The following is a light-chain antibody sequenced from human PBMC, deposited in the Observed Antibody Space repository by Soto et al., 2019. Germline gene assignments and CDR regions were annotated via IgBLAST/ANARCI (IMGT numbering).Light chain of an antibody. CDR3: QQLNSFPQIT. CDR1: QGISSY. J-gene: IGKJ5*01. V-gene: IGKV1-9*01. Sequence: IQLTRSPSSLCASVGDRVTITCRASQGISSYLAWYQQKPGKAPKLLIYAASTLQSGVPSRFSGSGSGTDFTLTISSLQPEDFATYYCQQLNSFPQITFGQGTRLEIK. CDR2: AAS.